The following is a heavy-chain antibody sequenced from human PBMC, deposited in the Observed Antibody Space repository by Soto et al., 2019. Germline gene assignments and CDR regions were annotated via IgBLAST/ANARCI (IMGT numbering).Heavy chain of an antibody. CDR3: ARQTGVFGHYFDY. CDR1: VGSISSGSYY. CDR2: IYYNGNT. D-gene: IGHD3-16*01. V-gene: IGHV4-39*01. Sequence: QLRLQEAGPGLVKPSETLSLTCTVSVGSISSGSYYWGWIRQPPGRGPEWIGAIYYNGNTYYNPSLNSRVTMSVDTSKNQFSLKLSSATAADTAMYYCARQTGVFGHYFDYWGQGTLVTVSS. J-gene: IGHJ4*02.